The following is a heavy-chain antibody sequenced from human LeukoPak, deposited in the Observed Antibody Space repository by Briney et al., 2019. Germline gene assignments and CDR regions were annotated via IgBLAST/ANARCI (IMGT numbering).Heavy chain of an antibody. J-gene: IGHJ4*02. CDR1: GFTFSSYG. Sequence: GGSLRLSCAASGFTFSSYGMHWVRQAPGKGLEWVAVIWYDGSNKYYADSVKGRFTISRDNSKNTLYLQMNSLRAEDTAVYYCARDAVGATGYYFDYWGQGTLVTVSS. D-gene: IGHD1-26*01. V-gene: IGHV3-33*01. CDR2: IWYDGSNK. CDR3: ARDAVGATGYYFDY.